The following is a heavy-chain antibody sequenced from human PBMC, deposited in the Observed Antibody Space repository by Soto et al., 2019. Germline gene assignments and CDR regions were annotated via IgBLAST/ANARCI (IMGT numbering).Heavy chain of an antibody. CDR3: AKDTYYYDSSGYYIFDY. Sequence: GGSLRLSCAASGFSFSSYGMHWVRQAPGKGLEWVAVISYDGSNEHFADSVKGRFTISRDNSKVTVYLQMNSLRAEDTAVYYCAKDTYYYDSSGYYIFDYWGQGTLVTVSS. J-gene: IGHJ4*02. D-gene: IGHD3-22*01. CDR1: GFSFSSYG. V-gene: IGHV3-30*18. CDR2: ISYDGSNE.